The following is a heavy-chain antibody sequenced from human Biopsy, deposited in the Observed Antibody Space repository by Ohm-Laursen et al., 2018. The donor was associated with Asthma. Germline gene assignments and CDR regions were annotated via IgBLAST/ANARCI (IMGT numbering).Heavy chain of an antibody. D-gene: IGHD2-15*01. CDR3: ARLADCSGGACYSYGWFDP. Sequence: SETLSLTCTVSGGSIRSHDWTWIRLPPGKGLEYIGDVSHTGSTNYNPPLKSRVTMSLDTSKNQFSLRLTSVTPADTAVYYCARLADCSGGACYSYGWFDPWGHGTRVTVSS. CDR2: VSHTGST. V-gene: IGHV4-59*11. J-gene: IGHJ5*02. CDR1: GGSIRSHD.